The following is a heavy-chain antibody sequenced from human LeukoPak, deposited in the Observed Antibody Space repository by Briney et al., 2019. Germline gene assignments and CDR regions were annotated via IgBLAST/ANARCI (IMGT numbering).Heavy chain of an antibody. CDR2: ISYDESNK. V-gene: IGHV3-30*03. Sequence: GSLRLSCAASGFTFSSYSMNWVRQAPGKGLEWVAFISYDESNKYYADSVKGRFTISRDNSKSTLFLQMNSLRAEDTAVYYCARVPSRFLEWLSPNGGYYYYMDVWGKGTTVTVSS. CDR1: GFTFSSYS. D-gene: IGHD3-3*01. CDR3: ARVPSRFLEWLSPNGGYYYYMDV. J-gene: IGHJ6*03.